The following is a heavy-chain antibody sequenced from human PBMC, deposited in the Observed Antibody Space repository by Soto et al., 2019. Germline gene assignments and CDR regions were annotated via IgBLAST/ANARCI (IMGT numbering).Heavy chain of an antibody. CDR3: AKDVERDGYKGTFVDY. J-gene: IGHJ4*02. CDR1: GFTFSSYA. D-gene: IGHD5-12*01. CDR2: ISGSGGST. Sequence: GGSLRLSCAASGFTFSSYAMSWVRQAPGKGLEWVSAISGSGGSTYYADSVKGRFTISRDNSKNTLYLQMNSLRAEDTAVYYCAKDVERDGYKGTFVDYWGQGTLVTVSS. V-gene: IGHV3-23*01.